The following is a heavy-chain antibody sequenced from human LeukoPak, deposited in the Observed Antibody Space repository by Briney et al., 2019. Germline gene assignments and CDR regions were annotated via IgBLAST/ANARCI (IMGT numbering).Heavy chain of an antibody. J-gene: IGHJ4*02. CDR3: ARQEVRGVIITLDY. V-gene: IGHV4-39*01. CDR2: IYYSAST. CDR1: GGSISSSSYY. D-gene: IGHD3-10*01. Sequence: SETLSLTCTVSGGSISSSSYYWGWIRHPPGKGLEWSVSIYYSASTYYNPSLKSRVTVSVDTSKNQFSLKLSSVTAADTAVYYCARQEVRGVIITLDYWGQGTLVTVSS.